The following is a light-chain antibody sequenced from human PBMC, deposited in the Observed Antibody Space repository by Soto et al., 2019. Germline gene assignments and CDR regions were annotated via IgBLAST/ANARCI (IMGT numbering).Light chain of an antibody. CDR2: DAS. CDR3: QQSYSIPYT. V-gene: IGKV1-39*01. Sequence: DIQMTQSPSSLSASVGDRVTITCRASQNISSYSNWYQQKPGKAPKLLIYDASSLQSGVPSRFSGSGSGTDFTLTISSLQPEDFATYYCQQSYSIPYTFGQGTKLEIK. CDR1: QNISSY. J-gene: IGKJ2*01.